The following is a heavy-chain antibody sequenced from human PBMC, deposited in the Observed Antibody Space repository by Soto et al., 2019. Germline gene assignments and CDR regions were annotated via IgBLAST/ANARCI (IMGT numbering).Heavy chain of an antibody. V-gene: IGHV4-59*12. CDR1: GRSITSYY. Sequence: QVVLQESGPGLVKPSETLSLTCSVSGRSITSYYWSWVRQPPGKGLECIGYIYDNGITSQNPSLKSRVTMSADTSQNQFSLKLTSVAGADTAVYYCARTYDSNGYANEFDSWGQGILVTVTS. CDR3: ARTYDSNGYANEFDS. D-gene: IGHD3-22*01. CDR2: IYDNGIT. J-gene: IGHJ4*02.